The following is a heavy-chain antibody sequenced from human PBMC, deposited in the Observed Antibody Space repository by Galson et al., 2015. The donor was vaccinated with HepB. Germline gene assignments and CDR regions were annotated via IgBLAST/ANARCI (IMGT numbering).Heavy chain of an antibody. CDR3: ARMLLDGDYATRRWFDP. Sequence: PALVKPTQTLTLTCTVSGFSLTNARMGVSWIRQPPGKALEWLAHIFSNDEKSFSTSLKSRLTISKDTSKSQVVLTMTNMDPVDTATYYCARMLLDGDYATRRWFDPWGQGTLVTVSS. V-gene: IGHV2-26*01. CDR1: GFSLTNARMG. J-gene: IGHJ5*02. CDR2: IFSNDEK. D-gene: IGHD4-17*01.